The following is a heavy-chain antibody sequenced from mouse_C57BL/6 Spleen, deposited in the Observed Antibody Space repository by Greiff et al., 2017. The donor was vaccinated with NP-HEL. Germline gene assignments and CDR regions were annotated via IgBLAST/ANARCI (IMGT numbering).Heavy chain of an antibody. CDR3: ARVYYGYPKAMDY. D-gene: IGHD2-2*01. CDR1: GFTFRDYY. CDR2: INYDGSST. J-gene: IGHJ4*01. V-gene: IGHV5-16*01. Sequence: EVKLMESEGGLVQPGSSMKLSCTASGFTFRDYYMAWVRQVPEKGLEWVANINYDGSSTYYLDSLKSRFIISRDNAKNILYLQMSSLKSEDTATYYCARVYYGYPKAMDYWGQGTSVTVSS.